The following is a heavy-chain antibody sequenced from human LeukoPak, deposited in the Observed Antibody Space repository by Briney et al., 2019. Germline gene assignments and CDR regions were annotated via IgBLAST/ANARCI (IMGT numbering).Heavy chain of an antibody. J-gene: IGHJ6*03. Sequence: ASVKVSCKASGYTFTSYDINWVRQATGQALEWMGWMNPNSGNTGYAQKFQGRVTMTRNTSISTAYMELSSLRSEDTAVYYCARVEAYYYDSSGRWGYYYYYMDVWGKGTTVTISS. CDR1: GYTFTSYD. CDR2: MNPNSGNT. V-gene: IGHV1-8*01. D-gene: IGHD3-22*01. CDR3: ARVEAYYYDSSGRWGYYYYYMDV.